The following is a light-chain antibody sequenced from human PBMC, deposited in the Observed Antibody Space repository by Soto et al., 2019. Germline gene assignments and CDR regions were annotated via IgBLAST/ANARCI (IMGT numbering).Light chain of an antibody. Sequence: EIVLTQSPGTLSLSPGERATLSCGASQSVNSDYLAWFQQKPGQAPRLLIYGASTRTTGIPDRFSGSGSGTDFTLTIGRLEPGDFAVYYCQQYGSSPRTFGQGTKVDIK. CDR1: QSVNSDY. V-gene: IGKV3-20*01. CDR3: QQYGSSPRT. J-gene: IGKJ1*01. CDR2: GAS.